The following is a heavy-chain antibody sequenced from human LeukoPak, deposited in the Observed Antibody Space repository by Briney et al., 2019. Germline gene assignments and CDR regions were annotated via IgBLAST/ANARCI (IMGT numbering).Heavy chain of an antibody. CDR2: ISAYNGNT. Sequence: ASVKDSCKASGYTFTSYGISWVRQAPGQGLEWMGWISAYNGNTNYAQKLQGRVTMTTDTSTSTAYMELRSLRSDDTAVYYCARGLANYDPDAFDIWGQGTMVTVSS. J-gene: IGHJ3*02. V-gene: IGHV1-18*01. CDR3: ARGLANYDPDAFDI. D-gene: IGHD3-3*01. CDR1: GYTFTSYG.